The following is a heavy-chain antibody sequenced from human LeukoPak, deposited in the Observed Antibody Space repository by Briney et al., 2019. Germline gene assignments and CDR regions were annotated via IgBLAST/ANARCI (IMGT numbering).Heavy chain of an antibody. D-gene: IGHD4-11*01. V-gene: IGHV4-39*01. CDR2: IYHTGST. CDR1: GGSISSSSYF. Sequence: PSETLSLTCTVSGGSISSSSYFWGWIRQPPGKGLEWIATIYHTGSTFYNPSLESRVTLSIDTSKKQFSLNLNFVTAADTAVYYCARRSISDFDYWGQGTLVTVSS. J-gene: IGHJ4*02. CDR3: ARRSISDFDY.